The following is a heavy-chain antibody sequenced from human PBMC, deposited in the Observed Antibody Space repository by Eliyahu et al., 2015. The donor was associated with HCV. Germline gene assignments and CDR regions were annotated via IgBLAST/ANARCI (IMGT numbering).Heavy chain of an antibody. D-gene: IGHD3-22*01. V-gene: IGHV1-69*01. CDR1: GGTFSSYA. Sequence: QVQLVQSGAEVKKPGSSVKVSCKASGGTFSSYAISWVRQAPGQGLEWMGGIIPIFGTANYAQKFQGRVTITADESTSTAYMELSSLRSEDTAVYYCARDYYYDSSGYYQAPQNYYYYYGMDVWGQGTTVTVSS. CDR3: ARDYYYDSSGYYQAPQNYYYYYGMDV. CDR2: IIPIFGTA. J-gene: IGHJ6*02.